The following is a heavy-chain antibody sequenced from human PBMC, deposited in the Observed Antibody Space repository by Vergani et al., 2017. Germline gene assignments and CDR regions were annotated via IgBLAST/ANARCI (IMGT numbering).Heavy chain of an antibody. V-gene: IGHV1-69*01. CDR3: AGRDYDGQRYGMDV. CDR2: IIPIFGTA. Sequence: QVQLVQSGAEVKKPGSSVKVSCKASGGTFSSYAISWVRQAPGQGLEWMGGIIPIFGTANYAQKFQGRVTITADESTSTAYMELSRLRSEDTAVYYCAGRDYDGQRYGMDVWGQGTTVTVSS. CDR1: GGTFSSYA. J-gene: IGHJ6*02. D-gene: IGHD3-16*01.